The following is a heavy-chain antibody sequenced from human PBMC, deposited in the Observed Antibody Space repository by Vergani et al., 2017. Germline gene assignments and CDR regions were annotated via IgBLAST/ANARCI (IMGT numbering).Heavy chain of an antibody. J-gene: IGHJ4*02. Sequence: QVQLVESGGGVVQPGGSLRLSCAASGFTFSSYGMHWVRQAPGKGLEWVAFIRYDGSNKYYADSVKGRFTISRDNSKNTLYLQMNSLRAEDTAVYYCAKEGIAAGRAAFFTKYYFDYWAREPWSPSPQ. V-gene: IGHV3-30*02. D-gene: IGHD6-13*01. CDR1: GFTFSSYG. CDR3: AKEGIAAGRAAFFTKYYFDY. CDR2: IRYDGSNK.